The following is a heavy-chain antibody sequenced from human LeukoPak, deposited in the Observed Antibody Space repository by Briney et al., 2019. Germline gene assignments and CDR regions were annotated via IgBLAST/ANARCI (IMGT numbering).Heavy chain of an antibody. Sequence: ASETLSLTCTVSGGSISSSSYYWGWIRQPPGKGLEWIGSIYYSGSTYYNPSLKSRVTISVDTSKNQFSLKLSSVTAADTAVYYCASLYPITMIIDYWGQGTLVTVSS. D-gene: IGHD3-22*01. V-gene: IGHV4-39*01. J-gene: IGHJ4*02. CDR3: ASLYPITMIIDY. CDR1: GGSISSSSYY. CDR2: IYYSGST.